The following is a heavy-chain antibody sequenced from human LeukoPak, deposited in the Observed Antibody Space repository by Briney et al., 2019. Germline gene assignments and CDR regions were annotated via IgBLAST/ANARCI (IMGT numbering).Heavy chain of an antibody. J-gene: IGHJ4*02. D-gene: IGHD6-19*01. Sequence: GGSLRLSCAASGFTFSSYSMNWVRPAAGKGLEWVSSISSSSSYIYYADSVKGRFTISRDNAKNSLFLQMNSLRAEDTALYYCARDIRGSGWYPFDYWGQGTLVTVSS. CDR2: ISSSSSYI. CDR1: GFTFSSYS. CDR3: ARDIRGSGWYPFDY. V-gene: IGHV3-21*01.